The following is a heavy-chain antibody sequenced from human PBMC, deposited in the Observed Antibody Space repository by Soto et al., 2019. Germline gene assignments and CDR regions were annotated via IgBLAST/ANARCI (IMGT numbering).Heavy chain of an antibody. CDR1: GGSISSSSYY. J-gene: IGHJ4*02. CDR3: ARSLGYCSSISCYGVTIDY. V-gene: IGHV4-39*01. Sequence: PSETLSLTCTVSGGSISSSSYYWGWIRQPPGKGLEWIGSIYYSGSTYYNPSLKSRVTISVDTSKNQFSLKLSSVTAADTAVYYCARSLGYCSSISCYGVTIDYWGQGTLVTVSS. D-gene: IGHD2-2*01. CDR2: IYYSGST.